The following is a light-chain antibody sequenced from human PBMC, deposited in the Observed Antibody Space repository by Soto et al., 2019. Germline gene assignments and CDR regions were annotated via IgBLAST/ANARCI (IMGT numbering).Light chain of an antibody. J-gene: IGKJ4*01. CDR1: QDIFNY. Sequence: DIQITQSPCSLSSSLVDIVTITCRASQDIFNYLAWYQQKPGKAPKLLIYAASSLQSGVPSRFSGSGSGTDFTLTISSLQPVDVATYYCQRYDSAPLTFGGGSKVDIK. CDR2: AAS. V-gene: IGKV1-27*01. CDR3: QRYDSAPLT.